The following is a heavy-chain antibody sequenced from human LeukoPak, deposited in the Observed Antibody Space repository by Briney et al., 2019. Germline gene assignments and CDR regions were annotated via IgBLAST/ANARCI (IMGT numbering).Heavy chain of an antibody. Sequence: PSETLSLTCAVSGGSISSGGYLWSWIRQHPGKGLECIGHISYSGSTYYTPSLKSRVTISVDKSKNQFSLKLSSVTAADTAVYYCARNGVDDAFDIWGQGTMVTVSS. CDR2: ISYSGST. V-gene: IGHV4-31*11. CDR3: ARNGVDDAFDI. D-gene: IGHD2-8*01. CDR1: GGSISSGGYL. J-gene: IGHJ3*02.